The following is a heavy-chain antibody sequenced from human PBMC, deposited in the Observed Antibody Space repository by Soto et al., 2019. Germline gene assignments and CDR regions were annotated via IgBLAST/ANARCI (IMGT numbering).Heavy chain of an antibody. Sequence: EVQLLESGGGLVQPGGSLRLSCAASGFTFSDYAMSWVRQAPGKGLEWVSGISSGGGSPYYADSVKGRFTISRANAKNTLYLKMNPLRAEDTDVYYCAKGGGRIVPRHFDYWGQGTLVTVSS. J-gene: IGHJ4*02. D-gene: IGHD1-26*01. CDR2: ISSGGGSP. CDR1: GFTFSDYA. CDR3: AKGGGRIVPRHFDY. V-gene: IGHV3-23*01.